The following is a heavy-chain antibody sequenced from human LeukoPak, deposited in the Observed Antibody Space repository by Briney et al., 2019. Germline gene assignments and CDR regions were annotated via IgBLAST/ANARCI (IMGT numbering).Heavy chain of an antibody. CDR2: IYTSGST. CDR3: ARDFWSGCVYNWFDP. CDR1: GGSISSYY. Sequence: SETLSLTCTVSGGSISSYYWSWIRQPAGKGLEWIGRIYTSGSTNYNPSLKSRVTMSVDTSKNQFSLKLSSVTAADTAVYYCARDFWSGCVYNWFDPWGQGTLVTVSS. V-gene: IGHV4-4*07. J-gene: IGHJ5*02. D-gene: IGHD3-3*01.